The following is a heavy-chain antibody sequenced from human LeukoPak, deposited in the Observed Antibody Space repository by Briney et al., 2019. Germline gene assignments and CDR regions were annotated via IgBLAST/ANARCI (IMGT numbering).Heavy chain of an antibody. D-gene: IGHD2-2*01. Sequence: KASETLSLTCTVSGGSISSSSYYWGWVRQPPGKGLEWIGSVYGSRSTYYNPSLKSRVTISVDTSKNQFPLTLTTVTAADTAVYYCARHGLGYCSSTSCVDSYNWFDPWGQGTLVTVSS. V-gene: IGHV4-39*01. CDR1: GGSISSSSYY. J-gene: IGHJ5*02. CDR3: ARHGLGYCSSTSCVDSYNWFDP. CDR2: VYGSRST.